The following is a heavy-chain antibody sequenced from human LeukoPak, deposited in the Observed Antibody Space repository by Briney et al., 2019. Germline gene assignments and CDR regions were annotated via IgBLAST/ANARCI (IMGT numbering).Heavy chain of an antibody. Sequence: SPSETLSLTCTVSGYSISSGYYWGWIRQPPGKGLEWIGSIYHSGSTYYNPSLKSRVTISVDTSKNQFSLKLSSVTAADTAVYYCARAVYYYGSGSYYISPSPPTNFDYWGQGTLVTVSS. V-gene: IGHV4-38-2*02. D-gene: IGHD3-10*01. CDR2: IYHSGST. J-gene: IGHJ4*02. CDR3: ARAVYYYGSGSYYISPSPPTNFDY. CDR1: GYSISSGYY.